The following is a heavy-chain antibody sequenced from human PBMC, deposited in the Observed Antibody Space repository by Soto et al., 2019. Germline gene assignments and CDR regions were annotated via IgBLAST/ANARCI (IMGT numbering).Heavy chain of an antibody. J-gene: IGHJ6*02. CDR2: ISSSSSYI. D-gene: IGHD3-10*01. Sequence: VGSLRLSCAASGLTFSSYSMNWVRQAPGKGLEWVSSISSSSSYIYYADSVKGRFTISRDNAKNSLYLQMNSLRAEDTAVYYCARDGSGVPPYYGMDVWGQGTTVTVSS. CDR3: ARDGSGVPPYYGMDV. V-gene: IGHV3-21*01. CDR1: GLTFSSYS.